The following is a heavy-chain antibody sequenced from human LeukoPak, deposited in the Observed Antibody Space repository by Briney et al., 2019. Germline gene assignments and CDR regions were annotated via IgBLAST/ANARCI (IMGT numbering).Heavy chain of an antibody. CDR1: GFTFSSYA. CDR2: ISYDGSNK. J-gene: IGHJ5*02. V-gene: IGHV3-30*04. CDR3: ARDGAVRYFDWSRNWFDP. D-gene: IGHD3-9*01. Sequence: GGSLRLSCAASGFTFSSYAMHWVRQAPGKGLEWVAVISYDGSNKYYADSVKGRFTISRDNSKNTLYLQMNSLRAEDTAVYYCARDGAVRYFDWSRNWFDPWGQGTLVTVSS.